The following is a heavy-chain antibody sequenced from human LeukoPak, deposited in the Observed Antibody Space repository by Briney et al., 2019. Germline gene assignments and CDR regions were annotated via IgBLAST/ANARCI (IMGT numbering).Heavy chain of an antibody. D-gene: IGHD2-2*01. J-gene: IGHJ5*02. V-gene: IGHV1-69*01. Sequence: SVKVSCKASGGTFSSYAISWVRQAPGQGLEWMGGIILIFGTANYAQKFQGRVTITADESTSTAYMELSSLRSEDTAVYYCARLSVPAAINWFDPWGQGTLVTVSS. CDR3: ARLSVPAAINWFDP. CDR1: GGTFSSYA. CDR2: IILIFGTA.